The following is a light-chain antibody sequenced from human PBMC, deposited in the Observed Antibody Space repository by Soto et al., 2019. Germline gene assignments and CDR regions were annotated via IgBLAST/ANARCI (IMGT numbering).Light chain of an antibody. V-gene: IGLV1-44*01. CDR3: AAWDDSLNGPMV. Sequence: QSVLTQPPSASGTPGQRVTISCSGSSSNIGSNSVNWYQQFPGTAPKLLIYSDDQRPSGVPDRFSGSKSGTSASLAISVLQSEDEADYYCAAWDDSLNGPMVFGGGTKLTVL. CDR1: SSNIGSNS. CDR2: SDD. J-gene: IGLJ3*02.